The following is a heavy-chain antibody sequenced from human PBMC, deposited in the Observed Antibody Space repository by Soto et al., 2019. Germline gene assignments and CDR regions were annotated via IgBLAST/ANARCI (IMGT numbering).Heavy chain of an antibody. D-gene: IGHD4-17*01. Sequence: PSETLSLTCTVSGGSISSYYWSWIRQPPGKGLEWIGYIYYSGSTNYNPSLKSRVTISVDTSKNQFSLKLSSVTAADTAVYYCAKNYGDYGHMDVWGQGTMVTVSS. CDR2: IYYSGST. CDR1: GGSISSYY. CDR3: AKNYGDYGHMDV. J-gene: IGHJ6*02. V-gene: IGHV4-59*01.